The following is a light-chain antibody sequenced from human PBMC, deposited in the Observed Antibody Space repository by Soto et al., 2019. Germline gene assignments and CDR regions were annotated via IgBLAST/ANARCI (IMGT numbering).Light chain of an antibody. J-gene: IGKJ1*01. V-gene: IGKV3-20*01. CDR3: HQYGRLPRT. Sequence: EIVLTQSPGTLSLSPGERATLSCRASQSVDSRFLAWYQHKPGQPPRLLLYATTIRGAGIPDRFTASGSGTDFTLPISRLEHEDSALYYCHQYGRLPRTFGQGTQVEVK. CDR1: QSVDSRF. CDR2: ATT.